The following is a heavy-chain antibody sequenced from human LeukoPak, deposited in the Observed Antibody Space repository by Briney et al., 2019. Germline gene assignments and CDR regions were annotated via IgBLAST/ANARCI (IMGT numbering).Heavy chain of an antibody. J-gene: IGHJ4*02. D-gene: IGHD5-12*01. CDR3: ARDQGYDDADF. CDR2: INPHSGGT. CDR1: GYPFTTYE. Sequence: GASVKVSCKTSGYPFTTYEINWVRQAAGQGLEWMGWINPHSGGTNYAQKFQGRVTMTRDTSISTAYMDLSRLTSDDTAVYYCARDQGYDDADFWGQGTLVTVSS. V-gene: IGHV1-2*02.